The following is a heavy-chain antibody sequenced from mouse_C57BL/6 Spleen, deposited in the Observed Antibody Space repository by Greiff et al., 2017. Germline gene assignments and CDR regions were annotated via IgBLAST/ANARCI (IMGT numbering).Heavy chain of an antibody. V-gene: IGHV5-17*01. J-gene: IGHJ4*01. CDR1: GFTFSDYG. CDR3: ARQGYRHAMDY. D-gene: IGHD2-2*01. CDR2: ISSGSSTI. Sequence: EVHLVESGGGLVKPGGSLKLSCAASGFTFSDYGMHWVRQAPEKGLEWVAYISSGSSTIYYADTVKGRFTISRDNAKNTLFLQMTSLRSEDTAMYYCARQGYRHAMDYWGQGTSVTVSS.